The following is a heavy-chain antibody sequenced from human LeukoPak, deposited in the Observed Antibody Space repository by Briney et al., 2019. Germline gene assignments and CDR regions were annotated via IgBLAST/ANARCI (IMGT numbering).Heavy chain of an antibody. CDR2: IRHDGTIT. J-gene: IGHJ4*02. CDR1: GFTFSSYG. Sequence: PGGSLRLPCAASGFTFSSYGMYWVRQAPGKGLEFVAFIRHDGTITYYADSVKGRSTISRDNSKNTMYLQMHSLRAEDTAVYYCAKDSLADIDYWGQGTLVTVSS. V-gene: IGHV3-30*02. D-gene: IGHD3-16*01. CDR3: AKDSLADIDY.